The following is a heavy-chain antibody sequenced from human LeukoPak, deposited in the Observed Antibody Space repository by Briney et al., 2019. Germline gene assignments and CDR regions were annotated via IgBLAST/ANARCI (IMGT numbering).Heavy chain of an antibody. V-gene: IGHV3-21*01. Sequence: GGSLRLSCAASGFTFSGYTMNWVRQAPGEGLEWVSSVSSSGSDIYYADSVKGRFAISRDNAKNSLFLQMNNLRADDTALYYCARGVPAGDYWGQGTLVTVSS. CDR1: GFTFSGYT. J-gene: IGHJ4*02. D-gene: IGHD2-2*01. CDR3: ARGVPAGDY. CDR2: VSSSGSDI.